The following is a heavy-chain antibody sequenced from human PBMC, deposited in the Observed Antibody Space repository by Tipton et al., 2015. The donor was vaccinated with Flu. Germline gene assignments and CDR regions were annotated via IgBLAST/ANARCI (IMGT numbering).Heavy chain of an antibody. CDR3: ARVVANVPDP. V-gene: IGHV4-38-2*02. CDR2: IYHTGST. J-gene: IGHJ5*02. D-gene: IGHD3-10*01. CDR1: GYSISSGYY. Sequence: TLSLTCTVSGYSISSGYYWGWIRQPPGKGLEWIGSIYHTGSTFYNPSLMSRVTVPVDTSRNQFSLKLTSVTATDTAVYYCARVVANVPDPWGQGTLVTVSS.